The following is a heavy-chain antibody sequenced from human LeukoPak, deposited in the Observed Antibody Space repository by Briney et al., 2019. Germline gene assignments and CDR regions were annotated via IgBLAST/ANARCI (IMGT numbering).Heavy chain of an antibody. V-gene: IGHV3-74*01. CDR3: AREMATIWAFGI. CDR2: INIDGSST. Sequence: GGSLRLSCAASGFTFSSYWMHWVRQSPGKGLVWVSRINIDGSSTYYADFVKGRFTISRDNAKNTLYLQMNSLRAEDTAVYYCAREMATIWAFGIWGQGTMVTVSS. D-gene: IGHD5-24*01. J-gene: IGHJ3*02. CDR1: GFTFSSYW.